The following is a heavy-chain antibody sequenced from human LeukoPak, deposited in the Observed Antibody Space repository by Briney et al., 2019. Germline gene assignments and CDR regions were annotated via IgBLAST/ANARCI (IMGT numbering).Heavy chain of an antibody. V-gene: IGHV4-61*02. Sequence: SETLSLTCTVSGGSISSGSYYWSWIRQPAGKGLEGIGRIYTSGSTNYNPPLKSRVTISVDTSKNQFSLKLSSVTAADTAVYYCARGLAARRIVRYYHYMDVWGKGTTVTVSS. CDR2: IYTSGST. D-gene: IGHD6-6*01. J-gene: IGHJ6*03. CDR1: GGSISSGSYY. CDR3: ARGLAARRIVRYYHYMDV.